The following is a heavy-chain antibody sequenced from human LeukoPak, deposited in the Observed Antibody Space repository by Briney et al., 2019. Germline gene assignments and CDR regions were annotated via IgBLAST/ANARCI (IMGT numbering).Heavy chain of an antibody. CDR1: GYTFTRYY. D-gene: IGHD3-3*01. CDR2: INPNSGGT. CDR3: SRDDGPLYDDFWSGDPTRFGP. V-gene: IGHV1-2*02. J-gene: IGHJ5*02. Sequence: ASVTVSCMASGYTFTRYYMHSLRQAPGQGLEWMGGINPNSGGTYYAQTLQGRVTINRDTPIRTAYMELNSLRSDDTPGYDCSRDDGPLYDDFWSGDPTRFGPWGEGGLVGVSS.